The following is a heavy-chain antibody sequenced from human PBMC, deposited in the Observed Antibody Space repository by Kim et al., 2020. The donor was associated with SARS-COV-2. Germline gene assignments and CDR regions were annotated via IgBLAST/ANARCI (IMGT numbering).Heavy chain of an antibody. J-gene: IGHJ4*01. V-gene: IGHV1-18*01. CDR2: INAHKNDR. Sequence: ASVKVSCKTSGYIYINYGIVWVRQAPGQGLEWMGWINAHKNDRDYAEKFQDRLTLTADTSTRTTYMELTNLTSADTGIYFCARDWAVAAAFDYWGLG. D-gene: IGHD6-19*01. CDR1: GYIYINYG. CDR3: ARDWAVAAAFDY.